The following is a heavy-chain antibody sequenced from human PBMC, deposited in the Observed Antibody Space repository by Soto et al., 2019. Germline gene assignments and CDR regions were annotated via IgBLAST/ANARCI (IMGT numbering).Heavy chain of an antibody. CDR3: TRAGYDILTGYPPLDY. Sequence: HPGGSLRLSCTASGFTFGDYAMSWFRQAPGKGLEWVGFIRSKAYGGTTEYAASVKGRFTISRDDSKSIAYLQMNSLKTEDTAVYYCTRAGYDILTGYPPLDYWGQGTLVTVSS. CDR1: GFTFGDYA. D-gene: IGHD3-9*01. J-gene: IGHJ4*02. CDR2: IRSKAYGGTT. V-gene: IGHV3-49*03.